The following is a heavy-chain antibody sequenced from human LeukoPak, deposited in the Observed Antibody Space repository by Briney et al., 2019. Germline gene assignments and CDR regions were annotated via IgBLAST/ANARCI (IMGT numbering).Heavy chain of an antibody. CDR2: INHSGST. J-gene: IGHJ6*03. Sequence: SETLSLTCAVYGGSFSGYSWSWIRQPPGKGLEWVGEINHSGSTNYNPSLKSGVTISVDTSKNQFSRKLSSVSAADTAVYYCARVKSYYYYYMDVWGKGTTVTVSS. V-gene: IGHV4-34*01. CDR1: GGSFSGYS. CDR3: ARVKSYYYYYMDV.